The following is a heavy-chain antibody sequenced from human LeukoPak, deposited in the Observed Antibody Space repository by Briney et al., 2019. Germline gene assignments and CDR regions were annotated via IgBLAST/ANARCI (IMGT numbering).Heavy chain of an antibody. CDR3: AVNYYDSSDYCPGGY. D-gene: IGHD3-22*01. V-gene: IGHV3-20*04. Sequence: PGGSLRLSCAASGFTFGDYGMSWVRQAPGKGLEWVSGINWNGGSTGYADSVKGRFTISRDNAKNSLYLQMNSLRAEDTALYYCAVNYYDSSDYCPGGYWGQGTLVTVSS. CDR1: GFTFGDYG. J-gene: IGHJ4*02. CDR2: INWNGGST.